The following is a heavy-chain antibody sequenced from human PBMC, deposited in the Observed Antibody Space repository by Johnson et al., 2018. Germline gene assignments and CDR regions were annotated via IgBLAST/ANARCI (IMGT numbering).Heavy chain of an antibody. D-gene: IGHD6-6*01. Sequence: VQLVQSGGGLVKPGGSLRLSCAASRFIFSGYSMNWVRQAPGKGLEWVSSISSTSTYINYADSVKGRFTISRDNANNSLYLQMNSLRAEDTALYYCARIRGYSASSGGYYYYYMDVWGQGTTVTVSS. J-gene: IGHJ6*03. CDR1: RFIFSGYS. V-gene: IGHV3-21*06. CDR2: ISSTSTYI. CDR3: ARIRGYSASSGGYYYYYMDV.